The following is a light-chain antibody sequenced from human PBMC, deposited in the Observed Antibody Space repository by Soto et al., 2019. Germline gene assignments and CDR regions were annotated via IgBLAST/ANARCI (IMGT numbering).Light chain of an antibody. CDR1: QSIGSS. J-gene: IGKJ1*01. CDR3: QQSNSSPPT. V-gene: IGKV3-11*01. Sequence: DILLTQSPASLSSSLGERVTISCRASQSIGSSLAWYQQKLGQAPKLLIYAASDRASGVPSRFSGSGSGTDFTLTISSLEPEDFAFYYCQQSNSSPPTFGQGTKVDI. CDR2: AAS.